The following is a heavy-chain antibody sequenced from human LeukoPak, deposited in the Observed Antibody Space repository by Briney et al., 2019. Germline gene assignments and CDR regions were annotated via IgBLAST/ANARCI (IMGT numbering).Heavy chain of an antibody. CDR1: GFTFSRYA. CDR3: ARVHSPRTLKSSRVSY. CDR2: ISYDGSNK. J-gene: IGHJ4*02. Sequence: GGSLRLSCAASGFTFSRYAMHWVRQAPGKGLEWVAVISYDGSNKYYADSVKGRFTISRDNSKNTLYLQMNSLRAEDTAVYYCARVHSPRTLKSSRVSYWGQGTLVTVSS. D-gene: IGHD4-11*01. V-gene: IGHV3-30*04.